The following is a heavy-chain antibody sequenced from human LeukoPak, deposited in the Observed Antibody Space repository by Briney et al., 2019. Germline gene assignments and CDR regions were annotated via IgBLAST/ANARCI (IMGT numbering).Heavy chain of an antibody. CDR1: GFTFSSYA. Sequence: PGGSLRLSCAASGFTFSSYAMSWVRQAPGKGLEWVSAISGSGGSTYYADSVKGRFTISRDNSKNTLYLQMNSLRAEDTAVYYCAKWHPENYYDSSGRVPYFDYWGQGTLVTVSS. CDR2: ISGSGGST. V-gene: IGHV3-23*01. CDR3: AKWHPENYYDSSGRVPYFDY. D-gene: IGHD3-22*01. J-gene: IGHJ4*02.